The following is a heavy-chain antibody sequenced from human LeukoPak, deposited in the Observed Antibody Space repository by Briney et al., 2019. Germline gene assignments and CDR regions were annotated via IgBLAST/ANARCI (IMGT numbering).Heavy chain of an antibody. J-gene: IGHJ3*02. D-gene: IGHD1-14*01. V-gene: IGHV4-31*03. Sequence: SETLSLTCTVSGGSISSGGYYWSWIRQHPGKGLEWIGYIYYSGSTYYNPSLKSRVTISVDTSKNQFSLKLSSVTAADTAVYYCARDSRRLPDAFDIWGQGTMVTVSS. CDR1: GGSISSGGYY. CDR2: IYYSGST. CDR3: ARDSRRLPDAFDI.